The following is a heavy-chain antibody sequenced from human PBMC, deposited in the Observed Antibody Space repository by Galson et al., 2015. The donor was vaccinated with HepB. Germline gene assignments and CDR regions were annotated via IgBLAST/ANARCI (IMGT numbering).Heavy chain of an antibody. V-gene: IGHV3-23*01. CDR1: GFTFSSYA. J-gene: IGHJ4*02. CDR2: ISGGGDST. CDR3: AKDGFVGAYNYDSISLDY. D-gene: IGHD3-22*01. Sequence: SLRLSCAASGFTFSSYAMSWVRQAPGKGLEWVSAISGGGDSTYYADSVKGRFTISRDNSKNTLYLQMNSLRAEDTAVYYCAKDGFVGAYNYDSISLDYWGQGTLVTVSS.